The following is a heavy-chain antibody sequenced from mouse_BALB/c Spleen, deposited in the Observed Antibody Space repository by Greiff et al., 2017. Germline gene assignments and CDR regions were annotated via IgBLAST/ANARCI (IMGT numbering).Heavy chain of an antibody. V-gene: IGHV1-15*01. D-gene: IGHD2-4*01. J-gene: IGHJ2*01. Sequence: QVQLQQSGAELVRPGASVTLSCKASGYTFTDYEMHWVKQTPVHGLEWIGAIDPETGGTAYNQKFKGKATLTADKSSSTAYMELRSLTSEDSAVYYCTRLGDYADYWGQGTTLTVSS. CDR1: GYTFTDYE. CDR2: IDPETGGT. CDR3: TRLGDYADY.